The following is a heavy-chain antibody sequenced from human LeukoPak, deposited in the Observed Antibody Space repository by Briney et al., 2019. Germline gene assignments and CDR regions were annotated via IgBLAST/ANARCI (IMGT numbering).Heavy chain of an antibody. CDR1: GFTFGDYA. D-gene: IGHD6-6*01. Sequence: PGGSLRFSCTASGFTFGDYAMSWVRQAPGKGLEWVGFIRSKAYGGTTEYAASVKGRFTISRDDSKSIAYLQMNSLKTEDTAVYYCTAQRSSSDYWGQGTLVTVSP. J-gene: IGHJ4*02. CDR2: IRSKAYGGTT. V-gene: IGHV3-49*04. CDR3: TAQRSSSDY.